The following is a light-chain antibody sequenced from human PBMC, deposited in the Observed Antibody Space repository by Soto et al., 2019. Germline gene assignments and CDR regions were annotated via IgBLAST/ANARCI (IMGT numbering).Light chain of an antibody. Sequence: EIVMTQSPATLAVSPGERATLSCRASQSVSSNLAWYQQKPGQAPRLLIHGAYTRATGIPARFSGSGSGTEFTPTISRLQSEDFAVDYCQQYNNWTPWTFGEGTQVESK. CDR2: GAY. CDR3: QQYNNWTPWT. J-gene: IGKJ1*01. CDR1: QSVSSN. V-gene: IGKV3-15*01.